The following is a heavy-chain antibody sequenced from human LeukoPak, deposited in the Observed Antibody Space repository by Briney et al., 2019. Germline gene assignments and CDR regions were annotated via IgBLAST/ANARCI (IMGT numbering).Heavy chain of an antibody. V-gene: IGHV3-23*01. D-gene: IGHD3-10*01. CDR1: GFTFSKYW. Sequence: PGGSLRLSCAASGFTFSKYWMDWVRQAPGKGLEWVSAISGSGGSTYYADSVKGRFTISRDNSKNTLYLQMNSLRAEDTAVYYCAKLKDYYGSGSYYNPWGQGTLVTVSS. CDR2: ISGSGGST. CDR3: AKLKDYYGSGSYYNP. J-gene: IGHJ5*02.